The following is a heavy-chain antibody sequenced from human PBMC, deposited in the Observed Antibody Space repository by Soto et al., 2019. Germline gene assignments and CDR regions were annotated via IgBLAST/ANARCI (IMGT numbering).Heavy chain of an antibody. CDR1: GFTFGDYV. V-gene: IGHV3-49*03. D-gene: IGHD4-17*01. CDR3: TNDYADHDVGY. CDR2: IRSKAYGETT. Sequence: EVQLVESGGGLVQPGRSLRLSCRGSGFTFGDYVMSWFRQAPGKGLEWVAFIRSKAYGETTEYAASVKGRFIISRDDSRSIAYLQMNSLKTEDTAMYYCTNDYADHDVGYWGQGTXXTXXS. J-gene: IGHJ4*02.